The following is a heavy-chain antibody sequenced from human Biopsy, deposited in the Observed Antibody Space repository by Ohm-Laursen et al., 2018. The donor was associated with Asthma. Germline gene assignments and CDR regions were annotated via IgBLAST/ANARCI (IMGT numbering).Heavy chain of an antibody. J-gene: IGHJ6*02. D-gene: IGHD3-10*01. CDR2: ISYTGSD. CDR3: ARGPNYHGSGRAPIGMDV. V-gene: IGHV4-61*01. Sequence: GTPSLTCTVSGGSVSTGSYYWSWIRQPPGKGLEWLGYISYTGSDNYNPSLKSRVTISVDTSKNQFSLRLNSVTAADTAVYYCARGPNYHGSGRAPIGMDVWGQGTTVTVSS. CDR1: GGSVSTGSYY.